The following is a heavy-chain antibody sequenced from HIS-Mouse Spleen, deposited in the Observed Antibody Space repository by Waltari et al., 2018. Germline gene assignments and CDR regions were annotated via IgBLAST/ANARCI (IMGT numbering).Heavy chain of an antibody. D-gene: IGHD6-13*01. CDR2: IYRSGST. J-gene: IGHJ4*02. Sequence: EVQLVESGGGLVQPGGSLRLSCAASGFTVSSNYMSWVRQAPGKGLEWVSIIYRSGSTNYAGSVKGRFTISRDNSKNTLYLQMNSLRAEDTAVYYCLIRSSSWYFDYWGQGTLVTVSS. V-gene: IGHV3-66*01. CDR3: LIRSSSWYFDY. CDR1: GFTVSSNY.